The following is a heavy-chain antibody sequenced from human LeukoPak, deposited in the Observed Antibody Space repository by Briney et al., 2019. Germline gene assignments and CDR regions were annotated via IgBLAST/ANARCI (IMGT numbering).Heavy chain of an antibody. Sequence: GSLRLSCAASRFTFSSYWMSWVRQAPGKGLEWVANIKEDGSQKYYVDSVKGRFTMSRDNAKNSLYLQMNSLRAEDTAVYYCARDGLGIAASHGSFNWFDPWGQGTLVTVSS. CDR1: RFTFSSYW. CDR2: IKEDGSQK. V-gene: IGHV3-7*01. D-gene: IGHD6-13*01. J-gene: IGHJ5*02. CDR3: ARDGLGIAASHGSFNWFDP.